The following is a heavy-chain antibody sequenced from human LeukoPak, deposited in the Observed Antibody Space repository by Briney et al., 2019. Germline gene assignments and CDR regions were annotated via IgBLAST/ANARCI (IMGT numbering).Heavy chain of an antibody. CDR3: ARGSRAVRWYFDL. V-gene: IGHV3-13*01. J-gene: IGHJ2*01. CDR2: IGTAADT. D-gene: IGHD6-19*01. CDR1: GFTFSSYD. Sequence: GGSLRLSCAASGFTFSSYDMHWVRQATGEGLEWVSAIGTAADTYYSGSVKGRFTISRDNAKDSSYLQMNNLKAEDTAVYYCARGSRAVRWYFDLWGRGTRVTDSS.